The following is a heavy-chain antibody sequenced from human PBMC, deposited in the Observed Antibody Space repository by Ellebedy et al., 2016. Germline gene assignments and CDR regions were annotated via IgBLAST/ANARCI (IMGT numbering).Heavy chain of an antibody. CDR3: ARAGNPGADY. CDR2: IFPGDSDT. CDR1: GYSFTSHW. Sequence: GGSLRLXCKPSGYSFTSHWIGWVRQMPGKGLEWMGIIFPGDSDTRYSPSFQGQVTISADKSISTAYLQWSSLKASDTAMYYCARAGNPGADYWGQGTLVTVSS. V-gene: IGHV5-51*01. J-gene: IGHJ4*02. D-gene: IGHD3-10*01.